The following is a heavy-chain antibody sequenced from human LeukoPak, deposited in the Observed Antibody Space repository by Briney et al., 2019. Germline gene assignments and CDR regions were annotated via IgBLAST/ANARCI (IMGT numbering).Heavy chain of an antibody. D-gene: IGHD4/OR15-4a*01. V-gene: IGHV4-59*01. CDR3: ARGLCDARRAQPFDY. CDR1: GGSISSYY. CDR2: ISYSGST. Sequence: SETLSLTCTVSGGSISSYYWTWIRQPPGKGLEWIGYISYSGSTNYNPSLKSRVTISVDTSKNQFSLKLSSVTAADTAVYYCARGLCDARRAQPFDYWGQGTRVTVSS. J-gene: IGHJ4*02.